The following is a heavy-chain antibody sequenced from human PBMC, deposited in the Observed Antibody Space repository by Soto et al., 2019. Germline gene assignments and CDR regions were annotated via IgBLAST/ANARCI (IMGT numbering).Heavy chain of an antibody. V-gene: IGHV3-21*01. CDR1: GFTFSSYS. CDR3: ARGAPGGYCSSTSCYDYYYYYMDV. Sequence: GGSLRLSCAASGFTFSSYSMNWVRQAPGKGLEWVSSISSSSSYIYYADSVKGRFTISRDNAKNSLYLQMNSLRAEDTAVYYCARGAPGGYCSSTSCYDYYYYYMDVWGKGTTVTVSS. D-gene: IGHD2-2*01. J-gene: IGHJ6*03. CDR2: ISSSSSYI.